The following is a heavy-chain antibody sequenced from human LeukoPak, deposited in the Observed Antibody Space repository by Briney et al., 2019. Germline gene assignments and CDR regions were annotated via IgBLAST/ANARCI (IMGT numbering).Heavy chain of an antibody. J-gene: IGHJ4*02. CDR2: IKSKAVGGTI. CDR1: GFTFSNAW. Sequence: GRSLRLSCAASGFTFSNAWMNWVRQAPGKGLEWVGRIKSKAVGGTIEYAAPVKGRFTISRDDSKNTLYLQMNSLKTEDTAIYYCTTQWLLHNFGYWGQGTLVTVSS. CDR3: TTQWLLHNFGY. D-gene: IGHD3-22*01. V-gene: IGHV3-15*01.